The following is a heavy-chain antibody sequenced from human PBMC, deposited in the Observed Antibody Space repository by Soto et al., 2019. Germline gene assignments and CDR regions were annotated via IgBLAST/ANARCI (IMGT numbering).Heavy chain of an antibody. D-gene: IGHD3-22*01. V-gene: IGHV1-3*01. Sequence: ASVKVSCKASGYTFTSYAMHWVRQAPGQRLEWMGWINAGNGNTKYSQKFQGRVTITRDTSASTAYMELSSLRSEDTAVYYCARGQYYYDSSGYYGAFDIWGQGTMVTVSS. J-gene: IGHJ3*02. CDR2: INAGNGNT. CDR1: GYTFTSYA. CDR3: ARGQYYYDSSGYYGAFDI.